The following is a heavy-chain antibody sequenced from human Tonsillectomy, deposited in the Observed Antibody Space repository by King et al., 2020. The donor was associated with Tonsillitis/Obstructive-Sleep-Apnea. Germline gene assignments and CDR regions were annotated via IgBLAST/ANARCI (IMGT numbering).Heavy chain of an antibody. J-gene: IGHJ4*02. D-gene: IGHD2-2*01. V-gene: IGHV1-46*01. CDR2: INPSGGST. Sequence: QLVQSGAEVKKPGASVKVSCKASGYIFTSYYMHWVRQTPGQGLEWMGIINPSGGSTSYAQKFQGRVTMTRDTSTSTVYMELSSLRSEDTAVYYCAREGQLLMYYFDYWGQGTLVTVSS. CDR1: GYIFTSYY. CDR3: AREGQLLMYYFDY.